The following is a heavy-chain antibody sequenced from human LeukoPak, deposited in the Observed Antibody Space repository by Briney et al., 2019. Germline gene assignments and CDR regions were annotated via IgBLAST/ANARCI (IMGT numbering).Heavy chain of an antibody. CDR2: IYYSGST. Sequence: SETLSLTCTVSGGSISGSSYYWGWIRQPPGKGLEWIGSIYYSGSTYHNPSLKSRVTISVDTSKNQFSLKLSSVTAADTAVYYCARRPIAAAGPALDYWGQGTLVTVSS. V-gene: IGHV4-39*07. D-gene: IGHD6-13*01. CDR3: ARRPIAAAGPALDY. CDR1: GGSISGSSYY. J-gene: IGHJ4*02.